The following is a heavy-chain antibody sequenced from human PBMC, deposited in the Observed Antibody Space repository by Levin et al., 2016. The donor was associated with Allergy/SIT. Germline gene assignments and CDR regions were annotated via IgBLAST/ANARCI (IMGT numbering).Heavy chain of an antibody. CDR1: GLTFSNYG. CDR2: IRNSGVST. J-gene: IGHJ4*02. Sequence: GESLKISCAASGLTFSNYGMSWVRQAPGKGLEWVSAIRNSGVSTYYADSVNGRFTIYRDDLKNTLYLQMNSLRAEDTAVYYCAKGRYSGTWSFDYWGHGNPGHPSPQ. V-gene: IGHV3-23*01. D-gene: IGHD6-13*01. CDR3: AKGRYSGTWSFDY.